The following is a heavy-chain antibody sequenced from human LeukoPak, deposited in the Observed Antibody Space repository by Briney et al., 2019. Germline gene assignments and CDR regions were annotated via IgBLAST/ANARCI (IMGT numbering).Heavy chain of an antibody. V-gene: IGHV4-59*08. CDR2: IYYSGST. D-gene: IGHD5-24*01. Sequence: SETLSLTCTVSGGSISSHYWSWIRQPPGKGLEWIGYIYYSGSTNYNPSLKSRVTISVDTSKNQFSLKLSSVTAADTAVYYCATIGGDGYTTFYYWGQGTLVTVSS. CDR1: GGSISSHY. J-gene: IGHJ4*02. CDR3: ATIGGDGYTTFYY.